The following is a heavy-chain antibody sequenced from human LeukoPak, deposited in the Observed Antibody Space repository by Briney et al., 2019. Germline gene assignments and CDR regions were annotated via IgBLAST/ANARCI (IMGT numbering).Heavy chain of an antibody. V-gene: IGHV4-61*02. CDR2: IYTSGST. J-gene: IGHJ5*02. CDR1: GGSISSGSYY. D-gene: IGHD6-19*01. CDR3: ARDGARAGRGWFDP. Sequence: SQTLSLTCTVSGGSISSGSYYWSWIRQPAGKGLEWIGRIYTSGSTNYNPSLKSRVTMSVDTSKNQFSLKLSSVTAADTAVYYCARDGARAGRGWFDPWGQGTLVTVSS.